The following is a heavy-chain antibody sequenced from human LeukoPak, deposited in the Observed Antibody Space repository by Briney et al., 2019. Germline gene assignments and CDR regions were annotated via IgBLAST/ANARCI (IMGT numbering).Heavy chain of an antibody. D-gene: IGHD3-10*01. CDR2: ISAYNGNT. Sequence: ASVKVSCKASGYTFTSYGISWVRQAPGQGLEWMGWISAYNGNTNYAQKLQGRVTVTADESTSTAYMELSSLRSEDTAVYYCARSPMVREGLNYYYYMDVWGKGTTVTVSS. J-gene: IGHJ6*03. CDR3: ARSPMVREGLNYYYYMDV. V-gene: IGHV1-18*01. CDR1: GYTFTSYG.